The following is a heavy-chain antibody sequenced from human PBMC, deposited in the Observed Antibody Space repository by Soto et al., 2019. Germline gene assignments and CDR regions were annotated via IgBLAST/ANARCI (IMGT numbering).Heavy chain of an antibody. CDR3: ARARHGDD. J-gene: IGHJ4*02. CDR1: GYDFTTYG. CDR2: ISAHNGNT. Sequence: QVHLVQSGAEVKKPGASVKVSCKGSGYDFTTYGITWVRQAPGQGLEWMAWISAHNGNTDYAQKLKGRVTVTRDTATSTAYMELRSLRSDDTAVYYFARARHGDDWGKGALFTVSS. V-gene: IGHV1-18*01.